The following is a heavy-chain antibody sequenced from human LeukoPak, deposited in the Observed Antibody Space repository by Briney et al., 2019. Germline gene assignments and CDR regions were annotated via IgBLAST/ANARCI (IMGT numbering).Heavy chain of an antibody. CDR2: MDPNSGNT. Sequence: ASVKVSCKASGYTFTSYDINWVRQATGQGLEWMGWMDPNSGNTGYAQKFQDRVTMTRNTSISTAYMELSSLRSDDTAVYYCARVGLDSFGPYYFDYWGQGTLVTVSS. V-gene: IGHV1-8*01. D-gene: IGHD2-2*03. CDR3: ARVGLDSFGPYYFDY. CDR1: GYTFTSYD. J-gene: IGHJ4*02.